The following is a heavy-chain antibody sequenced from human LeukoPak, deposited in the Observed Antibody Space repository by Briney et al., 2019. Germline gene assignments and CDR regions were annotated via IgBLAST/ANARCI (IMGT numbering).Heavy chain of an antibody. J-gene: IGHJ6*02. V-gene: IGHV3-74*01. CDR1: GFTFSSYW. CDR2: INRDGSST. D-gene: IGHD4-11*01. Sequence: QTGGSLRLSCAASGFTFSSYWMRWVRQAAGKGLVWVSHINRDGSSTSHADSVKGRFTISRDNAKNTLYQQMNSLRAEDTAVYYCARDSNYGMDVWGQGTTVTVSS. CDR3: ARDSNYGMDV.